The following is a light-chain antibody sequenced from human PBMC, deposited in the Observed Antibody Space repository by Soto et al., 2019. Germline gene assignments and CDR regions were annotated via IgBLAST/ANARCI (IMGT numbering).Light chain of an antibody. CDR3: SSYGGSDNLI. Sequence: QSVLTQPPSASGSPGHSVTISCTGSSSDVGGYNCVSWFQQHPGKAPKLMIFEDIKRPSGVPDRFSASKSGNTASLTVSGLQAEDEADYYCSSYGGSDNLIFGGGTKLTVL. V-gene: IGLV2-8*01. CDR1: SSDVGGYNC. J-gene: IGLJ2*01. CDR2: EDI.